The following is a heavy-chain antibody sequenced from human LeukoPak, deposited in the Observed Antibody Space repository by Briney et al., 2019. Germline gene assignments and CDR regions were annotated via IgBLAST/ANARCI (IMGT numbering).Heavy chain of an antibody. CDR3: AREDYYDSGSNDY. CDR2: MNPNSGNT. CDR1: GYTFTSYD. J-gene: IGHJ4*02. V-gene: IGHV1-8*03. Sequence: ASVKVSCKASGYTFTSYDINWGRQATGQGLEWMGWMNPNSGNTGYAQKFEGRVTITRNTSLSTAYMELSSLRSEDTAVYYCAREDYYDSGSNDYWGQGTLVTVSS. D-gene: IGHD3-22*01.